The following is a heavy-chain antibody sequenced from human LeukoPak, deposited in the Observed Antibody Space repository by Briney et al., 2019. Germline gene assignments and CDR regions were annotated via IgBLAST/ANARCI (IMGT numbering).Heavy chain of an antibody. CDR2: IIPILGIA. Sequence: ASVKVSCKASGGTFSSYAISWVRQAPGQGLEWMGRIIPILGIANYAQKFQGRVTITADKSTSTAYMELSSLRSEDTAVYYCARDYGREWELPGSEDAFDIWGQGTMVTVSS. V-gene: IGHV1-69*04. D-gene: IGHD1-26*01. CDR1: GGTFSSYA. CDR3: ARDYGREWELPGSEDAFDI. J-gene: IGHJ3*02.